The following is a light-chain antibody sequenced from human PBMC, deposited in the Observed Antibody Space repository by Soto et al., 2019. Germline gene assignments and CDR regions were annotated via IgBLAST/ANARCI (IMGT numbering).Light chain of an antibody. V-gene: IGLV2-11*01. Sequence: SVLTQPLSVSGSPGQSVTISCTGTSSDVGAYNYVSWYQQHPGKAPKLVISDVRKRPSGVPDRFSGSKSGNTASLTISGLQAEDEADYYCCSYAGSFLKVFGTGTKVT. CDR3: CSYAGSFLKV. J-gene: IGLJ1*01. CDR2: DVR. CDR1: SSDVGAYNY.